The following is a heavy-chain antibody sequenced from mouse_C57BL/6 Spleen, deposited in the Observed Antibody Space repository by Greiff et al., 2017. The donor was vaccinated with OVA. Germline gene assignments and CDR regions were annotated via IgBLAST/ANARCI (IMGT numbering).Heavy chain of an antibody. CDR1: GYTFTSYW. D-gene: IGHD2-1*01. CDR2: IYPGSGCT. CDR3: ARVSYGDAMDY. V-gene: IGHV1-55*01. J-gene: IGHJ4*01. Sequence: VQLQQPGAELVKPGASVKMSCKASGYTFTSYWITWVKQRPGQGLEWIGDIYPGSGCTNYNEKFKSKATLTVDTSSSTAYMQLSSLTSEDSAVYYCARVSYGDAMDYWGQGTSVTVSS.